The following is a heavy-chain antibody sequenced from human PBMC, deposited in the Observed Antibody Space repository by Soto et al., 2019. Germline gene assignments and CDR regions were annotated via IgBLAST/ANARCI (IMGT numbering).Heavy chain of an antibody. CDR1: GYTFTNFF. CDR2: IFTGGGDT. D-gene: IGHD4-4*01. V-gene: IGHV1-46*01. J-gene: IGHJ4*02. Sequence: QVQLVQSGAEVKKPGASVKVSCKASGYTFTNFFIHWVRQAPGQGLEWMGIIFTGGGDTRFAQNFQDRLAMTRDTSTSTVYMELSGLTSEDTAVYYCAREPPNSRYFDYWSQGTLVTVSS. CDR3: AREPPNSRYFDY.